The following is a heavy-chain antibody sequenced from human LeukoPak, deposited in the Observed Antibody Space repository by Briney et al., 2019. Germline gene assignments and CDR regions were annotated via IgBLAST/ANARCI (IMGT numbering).Heavy chain of an antibody. V-gene: IGHV4-59*01. J-gene: IGHJ4*02. CDR3: AREGTTGWAF. Sequence: PSETLSLTCTVSGGSISSYYWSWIRQPPGKGLEWIGYIYYSGNTKYNPSFNSRVTMSVDTSKNKFSLKLTSVTAADTAVYFCAREGTTGWAFWGQGTLVTVSS. CDR2: IYYSGNT. D-gene: IGHD1-1*01. CDR1: GGSISSYY.